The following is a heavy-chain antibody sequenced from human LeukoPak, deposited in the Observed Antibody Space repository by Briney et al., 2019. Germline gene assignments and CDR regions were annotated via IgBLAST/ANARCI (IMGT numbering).Heavy chain of an antibody. V-gene: IGHV1-8*01. D-gene: IGHD3-10*01. CDR2: MNPNSGNT. CDR1: GYTFTSYD. J-gene: IGHJ4*02. CDR3: ARGIPIYGSGSYYRY. Sequence: ASVTVSCKASGYTFTSYDINWVRQAPGQGLEWMGWMNPNSGNTGYAQKFQGRVTMTRNTSISTAYMELSSLRSEDTAVYYCARGIPIYGSGSYYRYWGQGTLVTVSS.